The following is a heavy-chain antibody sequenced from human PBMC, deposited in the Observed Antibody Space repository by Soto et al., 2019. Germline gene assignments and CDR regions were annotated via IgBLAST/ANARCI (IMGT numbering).Heavy chain of an antibody. CDR1: GGSISSGGYY. J-gene: IGHJ4*02. Sequence: QVQLQESGPGLVKPSQTLSLTCTVSGGSISSGGYYWSWIRQHPGKGLEWIGYIYYSGRTYSNPSLKSRVTISVDTYKNQFSLKLSSVTAADTAVYYCAREGEYSSSFDYWGQGTLVTVSS. CDR3: AREGEYSSSFDY. CDR2: IYYSGRT. D-gene: IGHD6-6*01. V-gene: IGHV4-31*03.